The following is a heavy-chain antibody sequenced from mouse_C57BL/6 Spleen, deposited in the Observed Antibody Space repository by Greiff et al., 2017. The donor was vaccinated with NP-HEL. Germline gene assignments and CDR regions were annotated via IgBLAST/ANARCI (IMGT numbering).Heavy chain of an antibody. V-gene: IGHV1-59*01. CDR2: IDPSDSYT. CDR1: GYTFTSYW. D-gene: IGHD4-1*01. CDR3: AREDINGSNGIAY. Sequence: QVQLQQPGAELVRPGTSVKLSCKASGYTFTSYWMHWVKQSPGQGLEWIGVIDPSDSYTNYNQKFKGKATLTVDTASSTVYMQLSSLTSEDSAVYYCAREDINGSNGIAYWGQGTLVTVSA. J-gene: IGHJ3*01.